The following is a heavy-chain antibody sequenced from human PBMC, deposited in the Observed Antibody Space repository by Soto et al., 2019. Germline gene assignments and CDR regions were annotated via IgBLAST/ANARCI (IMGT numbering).Heavy chain of an antibody. J-gene: IGHJ4*02. D-gene: IGHD3-22*01. V-gene: IGHV1-46*01. CDR3: ARDGSSGYYPRPFDY. Sequence: ASVKVSCKASGYTFTSYYMHWVRQAPGQGLEWMGIINPSGGSTSYAQKFQGRVTMTRDTSTSTVYMELSSLRSEDTAVYYCARDGSSGYYPRPFDYWGQGTLVTVSS. CDR2: INPSGGST. CDR1: GYTFTSYY.